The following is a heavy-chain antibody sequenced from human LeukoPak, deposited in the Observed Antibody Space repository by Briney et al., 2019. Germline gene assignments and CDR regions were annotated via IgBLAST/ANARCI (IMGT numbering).Heavy chain of an antibody. CDR3: ARWTTVTRAFDY. J-gene: IGHJ4*02. D-gene: IGHD4-17*01. V-gene: IGHV1-69*13. CDR1: GGTFSSYA. CDR2: IIPIFGTA. Sequence: ASVKVSCKASGGTFSSYAISWVRQAPGQGLEWMGGIIPIFGTANYAQKFQGRVTITADESTSTAYMELSSLRSEDTAVYYCARWTTVTRAFDYWGQGTLVTVSS.